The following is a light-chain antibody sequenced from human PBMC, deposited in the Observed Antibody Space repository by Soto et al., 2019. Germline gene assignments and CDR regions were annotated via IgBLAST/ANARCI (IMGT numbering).Light chain of an antibody. CDR1: SGHPNYA. V-gene: IGLV4-69*01. CDR2: VNTDGSH. J-gene: IGLJ3*02. CDR3: QTWGTGIQV. Sequence: QAVVTQSPSASASLGASVKLTCSLSSGHPNYAIAWHQQQPEKGPRYLMRVNTDGSHTKGYGIPDRFSGSSSGAERYLTISSLQSEDEADYYCQTWGTGIQVFGGGTKVTVL.